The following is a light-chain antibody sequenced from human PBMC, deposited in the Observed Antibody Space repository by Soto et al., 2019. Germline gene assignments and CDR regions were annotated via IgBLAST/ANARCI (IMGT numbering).Light chain of an antibody. V-gene: IGLV2-14*03. Sequence: QSALTQPASVSGSPGQSITITCTGASSDVGGYNYVSWYQHHPGKAPKLMIYDVSSRPSGLSNRFSGSKSGNTASLTLSGLQAEDEADYYCSSYTSSSTPLFGGGTQLTVL. CDR1: SSDVGGYNY. CDR2: DVS. CDR3: SSYTSSSTPL. J-gene: IGLJ2*01.